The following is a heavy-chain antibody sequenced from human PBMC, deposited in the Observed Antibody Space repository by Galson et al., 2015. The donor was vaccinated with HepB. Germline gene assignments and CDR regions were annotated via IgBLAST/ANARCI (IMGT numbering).Heavy chain of an antibody. CDR1: GYTFTDYY. J-gene: IGHJ5*02. CDR3: AKDGRVITTHNWFGP. D-gene: IGHD1-1*01. CDR2: INPNSGGT. V-gene: IGHV1-2*02. Sequence: SVKVSCKASGYTFTDYYIHWVRQAPGQGLEWMGWINPNSGGTNYAQRFQERVTMNRDTSISTAYMELSSLRSDDTAMYYCAKDGRVITTHNWFGPWGQGTQVTVSS.